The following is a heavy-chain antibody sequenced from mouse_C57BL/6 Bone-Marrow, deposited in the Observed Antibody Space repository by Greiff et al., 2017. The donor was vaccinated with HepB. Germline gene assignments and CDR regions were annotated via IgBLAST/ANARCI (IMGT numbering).Heavy chain of an antibody. CDR1: GYAFTNYL. Sequence: QVQLQQSGAELVRPGTSVKVSCKASGYAFTNYLIEWVKQRPGQGLEWIGVINPGSGGTNYNEKFKGKATLTADKSSSTAYMQLSSLTSEDSAVYFCARITTVRGAMDYWGQGTSVTVSS. CDR2: INPGSGGT. V-gene: IGHV1-54*01. D-gene: IGHD1-1*01. CDR3: ARITTVRGAMDY. J-gene: IGHJ4*01.